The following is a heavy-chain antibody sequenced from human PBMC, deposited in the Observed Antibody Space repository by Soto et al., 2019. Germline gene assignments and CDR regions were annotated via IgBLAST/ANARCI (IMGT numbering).Heavy chain of an antibody. CDR3: AREVGRVGYSSSSCDY. J-gene: IGHJ4*02. CDR1: GYTFTGHY. Sequence: QVQLVQSGAEVKKPGASVKVSCKASGYTFTGHYMYWVRQAFGQGLELMGLINPDNGGTSYAQKFQGRLTMTTDTSISTAYMELSRLTSDDTAVYYCAREVGRVGYSSSSCDYWGQGSLVTVSS. CDR2: INPDNGGT. V-gene: IGHV1-2*02. D-gene: IGHD6-6*01.